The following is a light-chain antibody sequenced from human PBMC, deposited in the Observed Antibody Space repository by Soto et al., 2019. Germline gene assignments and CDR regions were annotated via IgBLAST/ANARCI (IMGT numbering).Light chain of an antibody. V-gene: IGKV4-1*01. J-gene: IGKJ2*01. Sequence: DIVMTQSPDSLAVSLGERATINCKSSQSVLYTSYNKNLLAWYQQKPGQPPKLLIYWASTRESGVPDRFSGSGSGTDFTLTISSLQAEDVAVYYCQQYYSTPYTFGQGTKLEIK. CDR1: QSVLYTSYNKNL. CDR2: WAS. CDR3: QQYYSTPYT.